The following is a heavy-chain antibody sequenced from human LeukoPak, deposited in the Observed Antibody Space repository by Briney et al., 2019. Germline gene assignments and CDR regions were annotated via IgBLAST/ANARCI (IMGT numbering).Heavy chain of an antibody. CDR3: AMGRSLAYCGGDCYSSFDP. CDR1: GYTFTSYG. D-gene: IGHD2-21*02. J-gene: IGHJ5*02. Sequence: ASVKVSCKASGYTFTSYGINWVRQAPGQGLEWMGWISAYNGNTNYAQKLQGRVTMTTDTSTSTAYMELRSLRSDDTAVYYCAMGRSLAYCGGDCYSSFDPWGQGTLVTVSS. V-gene: IGHV1-18*01. CDR2: ISAYNGNT.